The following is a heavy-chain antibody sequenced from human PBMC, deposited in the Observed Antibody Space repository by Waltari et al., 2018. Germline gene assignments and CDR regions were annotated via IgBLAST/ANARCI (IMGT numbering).Heavy chain of an antibody. CDR3: ARDRDCSGGSCPRDY. J-gene: IGHJ4*02. V-gene: IGHV1-18*01. CDR1: GYTFTSYG. CDR2: ISAYNGNT. D-gene: IGHD2-15*01. Sequence: QVQLVQTGAEVKKPGASVKVSCKASGYTFTSYGIGWGRQAPGQGLEWMGWISAYNGNTNYAQKLQGRVTMTTDTSTSTAYMELRSLRSDDTAVYYCARDRDCSGGSCPRDYWGQGTLVTVSS.